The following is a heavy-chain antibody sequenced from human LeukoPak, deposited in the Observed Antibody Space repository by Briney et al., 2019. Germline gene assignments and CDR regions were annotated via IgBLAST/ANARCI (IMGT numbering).Heavy chain of an antibody. CDR1: GGSFSGYY. CDR2: INHSGST. Sequence: KPSETLSLTCAVYGGSFSGYYWSWIRQPPGKGLEWIGEINHSGSTNYNPSLKSRVTISVDTSKNQFSLKLSSVTAADTAVYYCARARYCSSTSCYTDFDYWGQGTLVTVSS. J-gene: IGHJ4*02. V-gene: IGHV4-34*01. D-gene: IGHD2-2*02. CDR3: ARARYCSSTSCYTDFDY.